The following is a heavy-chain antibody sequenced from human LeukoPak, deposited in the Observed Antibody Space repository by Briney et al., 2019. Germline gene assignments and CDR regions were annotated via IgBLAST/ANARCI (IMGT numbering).Heavy chain of an antibody. CDR1: GYSFTSYW. D-gene: IGHD3-22*01. J-gene: IGHJ4*02. CDR2: IYPGDSDT. CDR3: ASTPYYYDSSGYYDYFDY. Sequence: GESLKISCKGSGYSFTSYWIGWVRQMPGKGLEWMGIIYPGDSDTRYSPSFQGQVTISADKSISTAHLQWSSLKASDTAMYYCASTPYYYDSSGYYDYFDYWGQGTLVTVSS. V-gene: IGHV5-51*01.